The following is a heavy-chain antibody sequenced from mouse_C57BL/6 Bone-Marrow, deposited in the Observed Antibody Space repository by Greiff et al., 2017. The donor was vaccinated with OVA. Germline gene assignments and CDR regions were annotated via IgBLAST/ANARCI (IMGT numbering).Heavy chain of an antibody. Sequence: VQLQQSGAELVRPGTSVKVSCKASGYAFTNYLIEWVKQRPGQGLEWIGVINTGSGGTNYNEKFKGKATLTADKSSSTAYMQLSSLTSEDSAVYFCAGYDYEGAMDYWGQGTSVTVSS. CDR1: GYAFTNYL. V-gene: IGHV1-54*01. CDR3: AGYDYEGAMDY. D-gene: IGHD2-4*01. CDR2: INTGSGGT. J-gene: IGHJ4*01.